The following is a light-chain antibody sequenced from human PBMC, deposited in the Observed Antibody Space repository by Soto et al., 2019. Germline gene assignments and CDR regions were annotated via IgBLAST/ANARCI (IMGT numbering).Light chain of an antibody. CDR1: SRDVGDYQF. J-gene: IGLJ2*01. CDR3: SSYAGNNNVV. V-gene: IGLV2-8*01. CDR2: EVS. Sequence: QSALTQPPSASGSPGQSVTISCTGPSRDVGDYQFVSWYQQHPGKAPKLLIYEVSRRPSGVPDRFSGSKSGNTASLTVSGLQAEDEADYYCSSYAGNNNVVFGGGTNVTVL.